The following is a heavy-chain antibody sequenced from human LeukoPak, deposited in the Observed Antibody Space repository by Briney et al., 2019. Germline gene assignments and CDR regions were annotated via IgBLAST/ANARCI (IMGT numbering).Heavy chain of an antibody. V-gene: IGHV4-59*01. CDR1: GGSISSYY. CDR3: ARGRKPNPRITMVRGVTYNWFDP. CDR2: IYYSGST. J-gene: IGHJ5*02. D-gene: IGHD3-10*01. Sequence: SETLSLTCTVSGGSISSYYWSWIRQPPGKGLEWIGYIYYSGSTNYNASLKSRVTISVDTSKNQISLKLSSVTAADTAVYYCARGRKPNPRITMVRGVTYNWFDPWGQGTLVTVSS.